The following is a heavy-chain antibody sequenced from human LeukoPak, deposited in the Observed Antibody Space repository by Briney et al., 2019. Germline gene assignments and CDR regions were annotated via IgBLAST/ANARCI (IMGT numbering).Heavy chain of an antibody. CDR2: IHWNVDIT. V-gene: IGHV3-20*04. CDR1: GFNFHDNA. J-gene: IGHJ4*02. CDR3: ARDRVAMAGKAYFDH. D-gene: IGHD6-19*01. Sequence: GGYLTLSCAASGFNFHDNAMGWFRQVQGQGPEWVSTIHWNVDITTYADSVKGPFTISRDNAKCSLYLQMNSLRAEDTAFYYCARDRVAMAGKAYFDHWGQGTLVTVSS.